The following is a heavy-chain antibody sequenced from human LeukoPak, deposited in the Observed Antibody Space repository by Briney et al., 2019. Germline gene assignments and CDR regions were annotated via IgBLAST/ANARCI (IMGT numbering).Heavy chain of an antibody. CDR1: GGSISSGDYY. D-gene: IGHD4-17*01. CDR2: ISYSGST. CDR3: ARAGDYELFDY. V-gene: IGHV4-30-4*08. Sequence: SQTLSLTCTVSGGSISSGDYYWSWIRQPPGKGLEWIGNISYSGSTYYNPSLKSRVTISVDTLQNQFSLRLKSVTAADTAVHYCARAGDYELFDYWGQGTLVTVSS. J-gene: IGHJ4*02.